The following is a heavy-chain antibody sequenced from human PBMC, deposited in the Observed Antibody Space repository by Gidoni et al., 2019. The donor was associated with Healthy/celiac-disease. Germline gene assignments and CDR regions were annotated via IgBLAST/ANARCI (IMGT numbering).Heavy chain of an antibody. CDR2: IYYSGGT. CDR1: AGSLSSSSYY. J-gene: IGHJ6*02. CDR3: ASLYCTNGVCSHYYYYGMDV. D-gene: IGHD2-8*01. V-gene: IGHV4-39*01. Sequence: QPHLHESGPGLVRPSETLSLTRSVSAGSLSSSSYYSGWIRQPPGKGLEWIGSIYYSGGTDYNPSLKSRVTISVDTSKSQFSLKLSSVTAADTAVYCCASLYCTNGVCSHYYYYGMDVWGQGTTVTVSS.